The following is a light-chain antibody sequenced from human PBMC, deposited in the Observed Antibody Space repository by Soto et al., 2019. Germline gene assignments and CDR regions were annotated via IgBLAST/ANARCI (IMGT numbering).Light chain of an antibody. CDR2: GAS. Sequence: EIVLTQSPGTLSLSPGERATLSCGASQSVSSSYLAWYQQKPGQTPRLLIYGASGRATGIPDRFSGSGSGTDFTLTISRLEPEDFAVYYCQQYGSSPPVTCGQGTRLEIK. CDR1: QSVSSSY. V-gene: IGKV3-20*01. J-gene: IGKJ5*01. CDR3: QQYGSSPPVT.